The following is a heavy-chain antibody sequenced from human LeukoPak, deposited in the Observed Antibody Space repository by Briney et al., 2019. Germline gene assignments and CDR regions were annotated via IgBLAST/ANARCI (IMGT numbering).Heavy chain of an antibody. CDR1: GFTVSSNY. V-gene: IGHV3-66*01. CDR3: ARGRFSYDSSGYSSFYY. D-gene: IGHD3-22*01. J-gene: IGHJ4*02. CDR2: IYNDGTT. Sequence: PGGSLRLSCAASGFTVSSNYMSWVRQAPGKGLEWVSVIYNDGTTYYADSVKGRFTISRDNSKNTLYLQMNSLRAEDTAVFYCARGRFSYDSSGYSSFYYWGQGTLVTVSS.